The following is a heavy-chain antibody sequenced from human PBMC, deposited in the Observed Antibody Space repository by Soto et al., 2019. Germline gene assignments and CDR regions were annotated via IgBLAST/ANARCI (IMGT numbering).Heavy chain of an antibody. J-gene: IGHJ5*02. V-gene: IGHV1-3*01. CDR1: GYTFTSYA. Sequence: QVQLVQSGAEVKKPGASVKVSCKASGYTFTSYAMHWVRQAPGQRLEWMGWINAGNGNTKYSQKFQGRVTITRDTSASTAYMERSSLRSEDTAVYYCARSITIFGVAPFDPWGQGTLVTVSS. CDR3: ARSITIFGVAPFDP. D-gene: IGHD3-3*01. CDR2: INAGNGNT.